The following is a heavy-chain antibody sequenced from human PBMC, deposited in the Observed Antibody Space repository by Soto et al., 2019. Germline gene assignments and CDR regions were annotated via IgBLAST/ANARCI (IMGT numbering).Heavy chain of an antibody. J-gene: IGHJ6*02. CDR2: IYYSGST. CDR3: ARHVSGSSWSSYYYGMDV. D-gene: IGHD6-13*01. CDR1: GGSISSSSYY. Sequence: SETLSLTCTVSGGSISSSSYYWGWIRQPPGKGLEWIGSIYYSGSTYYNPSLKSRVTISVDTSKNQFSLKLSSVTAADTAVYYYARHVSGSSWSSYYYGMDVWGQGTTVTVSS. V-gene: IGHV4-39*01.